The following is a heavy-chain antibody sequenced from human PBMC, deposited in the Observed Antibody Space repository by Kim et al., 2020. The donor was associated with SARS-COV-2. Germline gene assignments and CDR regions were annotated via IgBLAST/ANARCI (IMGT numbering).Heavy chain of an antibody. CDR3: AKERRKYCSGGSCHLEY. D-gene: IGHD2-15*01. J-gene: IGHJ4*02. V-gene: IGHV3-33*06. CDR2: IWYDGSNK. CDR1: RFTFSSYG. Sequence: RGSLRLSCAASRFTFSSYGLHWVRQAPGKGLEWVAVIWYDGSNKYHADSVKGRFTISRDNSKNTLYLQMNNLRAEDTAVYYCAKERRKYCSGGSCHLEYWGQGTLVTVSS.